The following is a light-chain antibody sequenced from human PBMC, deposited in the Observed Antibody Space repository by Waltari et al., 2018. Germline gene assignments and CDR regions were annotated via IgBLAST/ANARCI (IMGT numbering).Light chain of an antibody. J-gene: IGKJ2*01. CDR2: AAS. CDR3: HQYGSAPPYT. Sequence: EIVLTQSPGTLSLSPGERATLSCRASQSVRTGYFAWYQQKPCQAPKLLIYAASSRAAGVPDRFSGSGSGTDFTLTVSRLEPEDFAVYYCHQYGSAPPYTFGQGTRLEIK. V-gene: IGKV3-20*01. CDR1: QSVRTGY.